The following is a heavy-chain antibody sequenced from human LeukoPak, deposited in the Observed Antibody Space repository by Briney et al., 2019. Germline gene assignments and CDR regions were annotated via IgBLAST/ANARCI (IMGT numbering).Heavy chain of an antibody. D-gene: IGHD1-1*01. Sequence: SETLSLTCTVSGGSISSSSYYWGWIRQPPGKGLEWIGSIYYSGSPYYNPSLKSRVTIPVDTSKNQSSLKLSSVTAADTAVYYCASPGTRDYYYMDVWGKGTTVTVSS. CDR1: GGSISSSSYY. CDR3: ASPGTRDYYYMDV. J-gene: IGHJ6*03. CDR2: IYYSGSP. V-gene: IGHV4-39*01.